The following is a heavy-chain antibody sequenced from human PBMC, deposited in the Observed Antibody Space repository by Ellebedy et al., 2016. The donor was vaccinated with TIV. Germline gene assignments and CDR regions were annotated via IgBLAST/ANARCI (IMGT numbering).Heavy chain of an antibody. CDR1: GYTFTAYY. J-gene: IGHJ4*01. V-gene: IGHV1-2*02. Sequence: ASVTVSCKASGYTFTAYYMHWVRQAPGQGLEWVGWINPDSGGTNYVQKFQGRVSMTRDTSISTVHMDLSSLRSDDTAVYYCARGDSFGRSFDYWGHGTLVTVSS. D-gene: IGHD3-3*01. CDR3: ARGDSFGRSFDY. CDR2: INPDSGGT.